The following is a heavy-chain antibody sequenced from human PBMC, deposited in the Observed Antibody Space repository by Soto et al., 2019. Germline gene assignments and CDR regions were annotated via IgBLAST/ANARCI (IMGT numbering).Heavy chain of an antibody. CDR1: GGSISSGGYS. V-gene: IGHV4-30-2*02. CDR2: IYHSGST. D-gene: IGHD6-13*01. CDR3: ARSSSWWKGSWFDP. J-gene: IGHJ5*02. Sequence: PSETLSLTCAVSGGSISSGGYSWSWIRQPPGKGLEWIGYIYHSGSTYYNPSLKSRVTISVDRSKNQFSLKLSSVTAADTAVYYCARSSSWWKGSWFDPWGQGTLVTVSS.